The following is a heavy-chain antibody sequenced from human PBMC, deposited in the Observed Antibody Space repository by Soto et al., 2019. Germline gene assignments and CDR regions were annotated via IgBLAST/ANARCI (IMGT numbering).Heavy chain of an antibody. Sequence: GGSLRLSCAASGFTFSNACMSWVRQAPGKGLEWVGRIKSKTDGGTTDYAAPVKGRFTISRDDSKNTLYLQMNSLKTEDTAVYYCTTPTDMVNYYYYKAMDLWGQGTTVTVSS. D-gene: IGHD2-15*01. J-gene: IGHJ6*02. CDR3: TTPTDMVNYYYYKAMDL. CDR1: GFTFSNAC. CDR2: IKSKTDGGTT. V-gene: IGHV3-15*01.